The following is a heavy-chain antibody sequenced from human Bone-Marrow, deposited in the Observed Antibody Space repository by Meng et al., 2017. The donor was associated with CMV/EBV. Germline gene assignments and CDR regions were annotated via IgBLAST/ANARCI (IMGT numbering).Heavy chain of an antibody. CDR3: ASNRGDNWGVDY. J-gene: IGHJ4*02. Sequence: GESLKISCAASGFSVSSYYVSWVRQGPGKGLEWISIAYSAWSTYYADSVKGRFTVSRDNSKNTVYLQMNSLRVEDKAVYYCASNRGDNWGVDYWGQGTQVTVSS. CDR1: GFSVSSYY. CDR2: AYSAWST. D-gene: IGHD7-27*01. V-gene: IGHV3-53*05.